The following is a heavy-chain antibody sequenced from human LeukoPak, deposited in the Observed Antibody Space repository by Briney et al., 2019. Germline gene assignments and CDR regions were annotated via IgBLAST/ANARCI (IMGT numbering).Heavy chain of an antibody. CDR2: VSGSGGST. CDR3: AKSSYYDASGYCREYYFDS. Sequence: PGGSLRLSCVSSGFSFSNYAMSWVRQAPGKGLEWVSSVSGSGGSTHYVDSVKGRFTISRDKTKNTLYLQMNSLRAEDTAVYYCAKSSYYDASGYCREYYFDSWGQGTLVTVSS. CDR1: GFSFSNYA. D-gene: IGHD3-22*01. J-gene: IGHJ4*02. V-gene: IGHV3-23*01.